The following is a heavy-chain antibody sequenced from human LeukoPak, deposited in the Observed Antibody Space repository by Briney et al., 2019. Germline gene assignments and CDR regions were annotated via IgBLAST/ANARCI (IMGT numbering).Heavy chain of an antibody. CDR1: GFTFSGYA. J-gene: IGHJ5*02. D-gene: IGHD5-18*01. Sequence: PGGSLRLSCAASGFTFSGYAMSWVRQAPGKGLEWVSAISGSGGSTYYADSVKGRFTISRDNSKNTLYLQMNSLRAEDTAVYYCAKRGYSYGYRGLGFDPWGQGTLVTVSS. CDR2: ISGSGGST. V-gene: IGHV3-23*01. CDR3: AKRGYSYGYRGLGFDP.